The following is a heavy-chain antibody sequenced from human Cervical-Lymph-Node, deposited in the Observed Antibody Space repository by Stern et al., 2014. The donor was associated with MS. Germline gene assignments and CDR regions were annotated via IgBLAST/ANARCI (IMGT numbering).Heavy chain of an antibody. CDR1: GGSISSRDYY. J-gene: IGHJ4*02. V-gene: IGHV4-31*03. CDR3: ARSQNGRLLHYYFDS. D-gene: IGHD2-15*01. Sequence: QLQLQESGPRLVKPSQTLSLTCTVSGGSISSRDYYWSWIRQHPEKGLDWIGYIHYTESTYYNPSLQSRFSISIDTSKNQFSLKLSSVTAADTAIYYCARSQNGRLLHYYFDSWGQGTLVTVSS. CDR2: IHYTEST.